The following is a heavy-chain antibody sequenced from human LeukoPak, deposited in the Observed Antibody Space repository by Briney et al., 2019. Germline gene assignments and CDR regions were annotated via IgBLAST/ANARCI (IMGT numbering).Heavy chain of an antibody. CDR3: ARHRIAAAGFDP. V-gene: IGHV4-39*01. D-gene: IGHD6-13*01. CDR2: IYYSGST. CDR1: GGSISSSSYY. J-gene: IGHJ5*02. Sequence: SETLSLTCTVSGGSISSSSYYWGWIRQSPGKGLEWIGSIYYSGSTYYNPSLKSRVTISVDTSKNQFSLKLSSVTAADTAVYYCARHRIAAAGFDPWGQGTLVTVSS.